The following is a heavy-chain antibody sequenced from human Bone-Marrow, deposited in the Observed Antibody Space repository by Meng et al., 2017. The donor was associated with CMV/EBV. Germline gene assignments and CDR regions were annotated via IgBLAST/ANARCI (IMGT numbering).Heavy chain of an antibody. V-gene: IGHV1-46*01. Sequence: ASVKVSCKASGYSFTNYYTHWVRLAPGQGLEWMGAINPTVDAANYARKFQGRVTMTRDTSTSTVYMELRSLRSDDTAVYYCASSPSYYLRDAFDIWGQGTMVTVSS. D-gene: IGHD3-10*01. J-gene: IGHJ3*02. CDR2: INPTVDAA. CDR3: ASSPSYYLRDAFDI. CDR1: GYSFTNYY.